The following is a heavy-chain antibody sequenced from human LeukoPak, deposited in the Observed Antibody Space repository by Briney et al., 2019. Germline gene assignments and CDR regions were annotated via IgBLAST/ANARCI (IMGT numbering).Heavy chain of an antibody. V-gene: IGHV1-46*01. CDR2: INPSGGST. CDR1: GYTFTSYY. Sequence: GASVKVSCKASGYTFTSYYMHWVRQAPGQGLEWMGIINPSGGSTSYAQKFQGRVTMTRDTSISTAYMELSRLRSDDTAVYYCARVSITMVRGVIMQPFDPWGQGTQVTVSS. CDR3: ARVSITMVRGVIMQPFDP. D-gene: IGHD3-10*01. J-gene: IGHJ5*02.